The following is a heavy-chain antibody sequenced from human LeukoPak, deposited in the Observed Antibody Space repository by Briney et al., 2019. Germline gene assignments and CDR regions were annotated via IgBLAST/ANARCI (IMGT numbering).Heavy chain of an antibody. D-gene: IGHD6-19*01. J-gene: IGHJ4*02. CDR3: ARVGGYSSGPDY. Sequence: GGSLRLSCAASGFTVSSNYMSWVRQAPGKGLEWVSVIYSGGSTYYADSVKGRFAISRDNSKNTLYLQMNSLRAEDTAVYYCARVGGYSSGPDYWGQGTLVTVSS. CDR2: IYSGGST. V-gene: IGHV3-53*01. CDR1: GFTVSSNY.